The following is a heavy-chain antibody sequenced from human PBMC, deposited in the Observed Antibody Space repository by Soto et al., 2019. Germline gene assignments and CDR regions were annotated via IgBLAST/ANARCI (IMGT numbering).Heavy chain of an antibody. D-gene: IGHD3-10*01. CDR2: IYYSGST. CDR3: ARSRGSYFDY. J-gene: IGHJ4*02. CDR1: GASISSYY. V-gene: IGHV4-59*01. Sequence: SETLSLTCTVSGASISSYYWSWIRQPPGKGLEWIGYIYYSGSTNYNPSLKSRVTISLDTSKNQFSLKLSSVTAADTAVYYCARSRGSYFDYRGQGTLVTVSS.